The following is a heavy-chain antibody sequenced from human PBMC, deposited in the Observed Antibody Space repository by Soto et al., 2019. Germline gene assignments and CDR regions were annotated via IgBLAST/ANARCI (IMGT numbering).Heavy chain of an antibody. CDR1: GGTFSSYA. D-gene: IGHD1-7*01. CDR3: ARLALQGTTGWFDP. Sequence: SVKVSCKASGGTFSSYAISWVRQAPGQGLEWMGGIIPIFGTANYAQKFQGRVTITADKSTSTEYMELSSLRSEDTAVYYCARLALQGTTGWFDPWGQGTLVTVSS. CDR2: IIPIFGTA. V-gene: IGHV1-69*06. J-gene: IGHJ5*02.